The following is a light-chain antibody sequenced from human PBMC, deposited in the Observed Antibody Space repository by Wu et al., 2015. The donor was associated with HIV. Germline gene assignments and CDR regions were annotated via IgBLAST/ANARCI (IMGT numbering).Light chain of an antibody. CDR3: QQYGSSRLT. J-gene: IGKJ4*01. V-gene: IGKV3-20*01. Sequence: ENVLTQSPGTLSLSPGERATLSCRASQSVTNNYFAWFQQKPGQAPRLLIYSASSRATGIPDRFSGSGSGTDFTLTISRLEPEDFAVYYCQQYGSSRLTFGGGTKVEIK. CDR2: SAS. CDR1: QSVTNNY.